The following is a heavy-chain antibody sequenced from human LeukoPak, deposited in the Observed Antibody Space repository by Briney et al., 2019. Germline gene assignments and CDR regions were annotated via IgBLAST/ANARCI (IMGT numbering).Heavy chain of an antibody. D-gene: IGHD3-10*01. CDR3: AGGSRRGGSGSYRWFDP. V-gene: IGHV1-69*04. CDR2: IIPILGIA. Sequence: ASVKVSCKASGGTFSSYAISWVRQAPGQGLEWMGRIIPILGIANYAQKLQGRVTITADKSTSTAYMELSSLRSEDTAVYYCAGGSRRGGSGSYRWFDPWGQGTLVTVSS. J-gene: IGHJ5*02. CDR1: GGTFSSYA.